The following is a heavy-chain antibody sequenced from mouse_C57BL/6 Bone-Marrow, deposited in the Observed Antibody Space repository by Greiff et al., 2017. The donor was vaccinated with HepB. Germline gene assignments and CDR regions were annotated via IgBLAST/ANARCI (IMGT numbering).Heavy chain of an antibody. CDR1: GYAFSSYW. Sequence: VQLQQSGAELVKPGASVKISCKASGYAFSSYWMNWVKQRPGKGLEWIGQIYPGDGDTNYNGKFKGKATLTADKSSSTAYMQLSSLTSEDSAVYFCARGESYSNFWYFDVWGTGTTVTVSS. D-gene: IGHD2-5*01. J-gene: IGHJ1*03. CDR3: ARGESYSNFWYFDV. CDR2: IYPGDGDT. V-gene: IGHV1-80*01.